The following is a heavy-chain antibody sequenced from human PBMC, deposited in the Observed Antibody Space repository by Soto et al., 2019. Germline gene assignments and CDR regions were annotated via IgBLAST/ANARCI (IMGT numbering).Heavy chain of an antibody. V-gene: IGHV3-33*01. Sequence: PGGSLRLSCAASGFTFSSYGMHWVRQAPGKGLEWVAVIWYDGSNKYYADSVKGRFTISRDNSKNTLYLQMNSLRAEDTAVYYCARDHRRYYYYGMDVWGQGTTVTVSS. CDR2: IWYDGSNK. CDR1: GFTFSSYG. J-gene: IGHJ6*02. CDR3: ARDHRRYYYYGMDV.